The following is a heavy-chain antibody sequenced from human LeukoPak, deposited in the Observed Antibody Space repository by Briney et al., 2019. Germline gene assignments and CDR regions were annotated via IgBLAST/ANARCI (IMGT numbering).Heavy chain of an antibody. CDR3: ARQYYYDNRVFFPYYFDQ. CDR2: IYYSGST. J-gene: IGHJ4*02. D-gene: IGHD3-22*01. CDR1: GDSIISRTYY. Sequence: SETLSLTCTVSGDSIISRTYYWGWIRQPPGKGLEWIGSIYYSGSTYYNPSLKSRVTISVDTSKNQFSLKLSSVTAADTAVYYCARQYYYDNRVFFPYYFDQWGQGTLVTVSS. V-gene: IGHV4-39*01.